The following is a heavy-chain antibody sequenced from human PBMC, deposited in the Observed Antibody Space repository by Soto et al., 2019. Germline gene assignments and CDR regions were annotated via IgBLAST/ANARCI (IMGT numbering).Heavy chain of an antibody. D-gene: IGHD3-22*01. J-gene: IGHJ4*02. CDR2: IYYSGST. CDR1: GGSISSYY. Sequence: KSSETLSLTCTVSGGSISSYYWSWIRQPPGKGLEWIGYIYYSGSTNYNPSLKSRVTISVDTSKNQFSLKLSSVTAADTAVYYCASRASYDSSGYYYDYWGQGTLVTVSS. CDR3: ASRASYDSSGYYYDY. V-gene: IGHV4-59*01.